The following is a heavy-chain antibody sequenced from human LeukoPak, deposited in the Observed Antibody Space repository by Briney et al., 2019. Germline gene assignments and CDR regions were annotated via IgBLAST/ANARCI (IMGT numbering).Heavy chain of an antibody. CDR3: ARAASGYYDAFDI. CDR2: ISSSSSTI. V-gene: IGHV3-48*04. J-gene: IGHJ3*02. CDR1: GFTFSSYG. D-gene: IGHD3-22*01. Sequence: GGSLRLSCAASGFTFSSYGVTWVRQAPGKGLEWVSYISSSSSTIYYADSVKGRFTISRDNAKNSLYLQMNGLRAEDTALYYCARAASGYYDAFDIWGQGTMVTVSS.